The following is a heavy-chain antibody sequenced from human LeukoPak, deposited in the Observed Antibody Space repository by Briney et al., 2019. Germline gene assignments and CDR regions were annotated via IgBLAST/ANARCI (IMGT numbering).Heavy chain of an antibody. Sequence: PGGSLRLSCAASGFTFSSNWMHWVRQVPGKRLAWVSRISRDGTITNYADSVKGRFTISRDNAKNTLYLQMNSLRAEDTAVFYCVREVGAPGSFNFWGPGTMVAVSS. CDR3: VREVGAPGSFNF. J-gene: IGHJ3*01. V-gene: IGHV3-74*01. CDR1: GFTFSSNW. D-gene: IGHD3-9*01. CDR2: ISRDGTIT.